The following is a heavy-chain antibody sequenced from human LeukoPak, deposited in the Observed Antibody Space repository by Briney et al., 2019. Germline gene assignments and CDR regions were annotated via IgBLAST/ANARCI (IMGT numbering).Heavy chain of an antibody. J-gene: IGHJ5*02. CDR3: ARGGRVSWFDP. D-gene: IGHD3-16*01. CDR2: INHSGST. Sequence: PSETLSLTCAVYGGSFRDYYWTWIRQPPGKGLEWIGEINHSGSTNYNPSLKSRVTISVDTSKNQFSLNVSSVTAADTAAYYCARGGRVSWFDPWGQGTLVTASP. CDR1: GGSFRDYY. V-gene: IGHV4-34*01.